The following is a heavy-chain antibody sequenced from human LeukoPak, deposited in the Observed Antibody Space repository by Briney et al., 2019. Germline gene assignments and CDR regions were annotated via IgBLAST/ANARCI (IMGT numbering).Heavy chain of an antibody. CDR2: ISAYNGNT. CDR3: TVGATRYYYYMDV. V-gene: IGHV1-18*01. CDR1: GYTFNSYG. Sequence: ASVKVSCKASGYTFNSYGISWVRQAPGQGLEWMGWISAYNGNTNYAQKLQGRVTMTADTSTSTAYMELRSLRSDDTAVYYCTVGATRYYYYMDVWGKGTTVTVSS. J-gene: IGHJ6*03. D-gene: IGHD1-26*01.